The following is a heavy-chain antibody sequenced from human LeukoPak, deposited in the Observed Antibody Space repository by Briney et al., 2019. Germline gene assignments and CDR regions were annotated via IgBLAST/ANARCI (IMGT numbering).Heavy chain of an antibody. CDR2: ISGSGGST. D-gene: IGHD6-13*01. CDR3: AKYSSSWNQSLYYYYGMDV. CDR1: GFSFTNYA. Sequence: GGSLRLSCAASGFSFTNYAMSWVRQAPGKGLEWVSAISGSGGSTYYADSVKGRFTISRDNSKNTLYLRMNSLRAEDTAVYYCAKYSSSWNQSLYYYYGMDVWGQGTTVTVSS. V-gene: IGHV3-23*01. J-gene: IGHJ6*02.